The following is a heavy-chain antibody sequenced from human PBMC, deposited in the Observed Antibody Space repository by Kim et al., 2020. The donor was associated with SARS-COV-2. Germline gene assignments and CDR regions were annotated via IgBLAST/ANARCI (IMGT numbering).Heavy chain of an antibody. CDR2: INHSGST. J-gene: IGHJ6*02. CDR1: GGSFSGYY. D-gene: IGHD3-10*01. Sequence: SETLSLTCAVYGGSFSGYYWSWIRQPPGKGLEWIGEINHSGSTNYNPSLKSRVTISVDTSKNQFSLKLSSVTAADTAVYYCARGSVVRGVIMSTKYYYYGMDVWGQGTRVTVSS. V-gene: IGHV4-34*01. CDR3: ARGSVVRGVIMSTKYYYYGMDV.